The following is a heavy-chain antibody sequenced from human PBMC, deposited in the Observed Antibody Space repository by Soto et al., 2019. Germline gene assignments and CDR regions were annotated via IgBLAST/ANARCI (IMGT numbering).Heavy chain of an antibody. CDR2: IYYSGST. V-gene: IGHV4-31*03. J-gene: IGHJ5*02. CDR1: GGSISSGGYY. D-gene: IGHD3-22*01. Sequence: SETLSLTCTVSGGSISSGGYYWSWIRQHPGKGLEWIGYIYYSGSTYYNPSLKSRVTISVDTSKNQFSLKLSSVTAADTAVYYCARGKGIHYYDSSGYYSHSWFDPCGQGTLVTVSS. CDR3: ARGKGIHYYDSSGYYSHSWFDP.